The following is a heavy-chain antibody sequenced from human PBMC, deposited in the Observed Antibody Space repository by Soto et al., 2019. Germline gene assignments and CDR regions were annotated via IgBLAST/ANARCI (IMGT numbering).Heavy chain of an antibody. J-gene: IGHJ4*02. D-gene: IGHD6-19*01. CDR1: GFTFSSYD. V-gene: IGHV3-13*01. Sequence: EVQLVESGGGLVQPGGSLRLSCAASGFTFSSYDMHWVRQATGKGLEWVSGIGTAGDTYYVGSVKGRFTISSENAKNSLYLQMNSPRAEDTAVYYCERVKSSGWYYFDYVGQGTLVTVSS. CDR2: IGTAGDT. CDR3: ERVKSSGWYYFDY.